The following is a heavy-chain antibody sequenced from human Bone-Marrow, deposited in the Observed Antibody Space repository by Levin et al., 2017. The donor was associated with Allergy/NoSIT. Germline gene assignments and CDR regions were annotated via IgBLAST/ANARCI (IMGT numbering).Heavy chain of an antibody. J-gene: IGHJ4*02. V-gene: IGHV4-31*03. CDR1: GGSIRSGGYY. D-gene: IGHD4-17*01. CDR2: IYYSGST. Sequence: SQTLSLTCTVSGGSIRSGGYYWSWIRQHPGKGLEWIGYIYYSGSTYYNPSLKSRVTISVDTSKNQFSLKLSSVTAADTAVYYCARSHAVTSFDYWGQGTLVTVSS. CDR3: ARSHAVTSFDY.